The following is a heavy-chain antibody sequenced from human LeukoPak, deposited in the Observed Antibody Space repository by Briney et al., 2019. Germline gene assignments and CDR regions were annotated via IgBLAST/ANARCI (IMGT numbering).Heavy chain of an antibody. V-gene: IGHV3-30*02. D-gene: IGHD5/OR15-5a*01. J-gene: IGHJ6*03. CDR1: GFTFSRYA. Sequence: GGSLRLSCAASGFTFSRYAMTWVRQAPGKGLEWVAFIGYDGNNKYYPDSVKGRFTISRDISKNTLYLQMNSLRAEDTAVYYRAKGPKQLLVRRSVWSYMDVWGKGTTVTIS. CDR2: IGYDGNNK. CDR3: AKGPKQLLVRRSVWSYMDV.